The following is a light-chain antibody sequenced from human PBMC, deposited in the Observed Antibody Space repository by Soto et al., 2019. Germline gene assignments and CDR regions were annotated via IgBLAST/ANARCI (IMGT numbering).Light chain of an antibody. CDR3: MQSLQTLPLT. Sequence: DIVMTQSPLSLPVTPGEPASISCRSSQSLLHSSGYKYLYWYLQKPGQSPQLLIYLASNRASGVPDRVSGRGSGAYFTLKISRVEAEDVGDYYCMQSLQTLPLTFGGGTKV. CDR2: LAS. CDR1: QSLLHSSGYKY. V-gene: IGKV2-28*01. J-gene: IGKJ4*01.